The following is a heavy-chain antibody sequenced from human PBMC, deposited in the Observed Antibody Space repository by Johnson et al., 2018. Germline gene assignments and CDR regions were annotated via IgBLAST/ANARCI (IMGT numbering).Heavy chain of an antibody. CDR2: IGGDSSYT. V-gene: IGHV3-21*01. D-gene: IGHD1-26*01. CDR3: ARGAVGYDGLDV. J-gene: IGHJ6*02. CDR1: GFTFSDYS. Sequence: VQLVESGGGLVKPGGSLRVSCAASGFTFSDYSMNWVRQAPGKGLEWVSSIGGDSSYTVYAHSLKGRFTVSRDNAKNSLFLQLNSLGAEDTAVYYCARGAVGYDGLDVGGQGTPVTVS.